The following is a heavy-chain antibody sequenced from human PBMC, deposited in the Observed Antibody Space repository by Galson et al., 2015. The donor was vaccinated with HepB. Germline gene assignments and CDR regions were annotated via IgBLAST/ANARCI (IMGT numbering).Heavy chain of an antibody. CDR2: ISYDGSNK. V-gene: IGHV3-30-3*01. CDR3: AREAVIAAAGLFDY. D-gene: IGHD6-13*01. J-gene: IGHJ4*02. CDR1: GFTFSSYA. Sequence: SLRLSCAASGFTFSSYAMHWVRQAPGKGLEWVAVISYDGSNKYYADSVKGRFTISRDNSKNTLYLQMNSLRAEDTAVYYCAREAVIAAAGLFDYWGQGTLVTVSS.